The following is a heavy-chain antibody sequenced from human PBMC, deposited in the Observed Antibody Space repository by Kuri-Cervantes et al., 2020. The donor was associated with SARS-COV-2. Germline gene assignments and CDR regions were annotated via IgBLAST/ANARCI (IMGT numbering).Heavy chain of an antibody. J-gene: IGHJ6*02. CDR2: INHSGST. Sequence: SQTLSLTCAVYGGSFSGYYWSWIRQPPGKGLEWIGEINHSGSTNYNPSLKSRVTISVDTSKNQFSLKLSSVTAADTAVYYCARQGSNYYYYGMDVWGQGTTVTVSS. D-gene: IGHD3-10*01. V-gene: IGHV4-34*01. CDR1: GGSFSGYY. CDR3: ARQGSNYYYYGMDV.